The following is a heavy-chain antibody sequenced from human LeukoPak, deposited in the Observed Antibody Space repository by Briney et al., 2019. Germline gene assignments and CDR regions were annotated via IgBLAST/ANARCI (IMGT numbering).Heavy chain of an antibody. J-gene: IGHJ6*02. V-gene: IGHV3-21*01. CDR1: GFTFSSYS. CDR3: ARTGSLGSNYYYGMDV. CDR2: ISSSSSYI. Sequence: GSLRLSCAASGFTFSSYSMNWVRQAPGKGLEWVSSISSSSSYIYYADSVKGRFTISRDNAKNSLYLQMNSLRAEDTAVYYCARTGSLGSNYYYGMDVWGQGTTVTVSS. D-gene: IGHD2-15*01.